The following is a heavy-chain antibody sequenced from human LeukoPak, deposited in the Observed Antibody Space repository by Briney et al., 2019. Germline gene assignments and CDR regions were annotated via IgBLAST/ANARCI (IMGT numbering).Heavy chain of an antibody. CDR2: IHYTGST. Sequence: SETLSLTCLVSGGSIIGSHWSWIRQPPGKGLEWIGYIHYTGSTDDTPSHRSRVTLSIDMSKNQYSLRLSSVTAADTAVYYCARTGGDCSSGLCYYAMDVWGQGTTVTVS. J-gene: IGHJ6*02. CDR1: GGSIIGSH. D-gene: IGHD2-21*02. CDR3: ARTGGDCSSGLCYYAMDV. V-gene: IGHV4-59*01.